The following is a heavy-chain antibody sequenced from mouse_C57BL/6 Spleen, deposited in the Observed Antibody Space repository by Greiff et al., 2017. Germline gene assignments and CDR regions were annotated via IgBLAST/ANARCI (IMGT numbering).Heavy chain of an antibody. V-gene: IGHV1-69*01. Sequence: QVQLQQPGAELVMPGASVKLSCKASGYTFTSYWMHWVKQRPEQGLEWIGEIDPSDSNTNYNQKFKGKSTLTVDKSSSTAYMQLSSLTSEDSAVYYCAAGSYWGQGTTLTVSS. CDR1: GYTFTSYW. CDR2: IDPSDSNT. J-gene: IGHJ2*01. CDR3: AAGSY.